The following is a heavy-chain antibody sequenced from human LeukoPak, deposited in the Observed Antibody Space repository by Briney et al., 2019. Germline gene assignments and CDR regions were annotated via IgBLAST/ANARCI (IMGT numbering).Heavy chain of an antibody. J-gene: IGHJ5*02. CDR3: ARAFEYQQTLYSWFDP. V-gene: IGHV1-69*01. Sequence: GSSVKVSCKASGGTFSSYAISWVRQAPGQGLEWMGGIIPIFGTANYAQKFQGRVTITADESTSTAYMELSSLRSEDTAVYYCARAFEYQQTLYSWFDPWGQGTLVTVPS. CDR1: GGTFSSYA. D-gene: IGHD2-2*01. CDR2: IIPIFGTA.